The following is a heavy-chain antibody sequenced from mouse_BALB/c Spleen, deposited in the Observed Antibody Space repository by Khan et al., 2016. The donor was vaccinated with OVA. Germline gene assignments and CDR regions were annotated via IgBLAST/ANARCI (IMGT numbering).Heavy chain of an antibody. Sequence: QVQLKQSGAELARPGASVKMSCKASGYTFTSYTIHWIKQRPGQGPEWIGHINPSNGYTNYNQKFKDKATLTADKSSTTAYMQLSSLTSEDSAVYYCVREGAYYRADGWFAYWGQGTLVTVSA. CDR2: INPSNGYT. CDR1: GYTFTSYT. CDR3: VREGAYYRADGWFAY. J-gene: IGHJ3*01. D-gene: IGHD2-12*01. V-gene: IGHV1-4*01.